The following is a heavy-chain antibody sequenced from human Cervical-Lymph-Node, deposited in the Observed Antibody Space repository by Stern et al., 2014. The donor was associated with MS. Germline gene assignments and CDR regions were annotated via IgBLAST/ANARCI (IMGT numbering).Heavy chain of an antibody. D-gene: IGHD1-1*01. V-gene: IGHV1-69*06. CDR2: IIPIFGTA. J-gene: IGHJ6*02. CDR3: ARDNDDNGMDV. CDR1: GGTFSNFG. Sequence: VQLVQSGAEVKKPGSSVKVSCKASGGTFSNFGFSWVRQAPGQGLDWMGGIIPIFGTAQYAQNFQGRVPITADISTSTAYMELNSLRSEDTAVYYCARDNDDNGMDVWGQGTTVIVSS.